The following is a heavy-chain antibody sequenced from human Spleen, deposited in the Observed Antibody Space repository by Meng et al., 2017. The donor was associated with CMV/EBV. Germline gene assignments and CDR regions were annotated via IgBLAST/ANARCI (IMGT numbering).Heavy chain of an antibody. CDR2: IYGGGRT. CDR3: ARGIGYFYAMDV. Sequence: GESLKISCTASGFTFGDYAMSWVRQAPGKGLEWISVIYGGGRTNYADSVEGRFIISRDNSKNVVYLQMNSLRAEDTAVYYCARGIGYFYAMDVWGQGTTVTVSS. V-gene: IGHV3-53*01. J-gene: IGHJ6*02. D-gene: IGHD3-3*01. CDR1: GFTFGDYA.